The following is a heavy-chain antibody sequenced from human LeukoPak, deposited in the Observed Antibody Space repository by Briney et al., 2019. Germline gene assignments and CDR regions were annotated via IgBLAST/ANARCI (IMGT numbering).Heavy chain of an antibody. V-gene: IGHV4-38-2*02. CDR3: AREGGQWLVSSSRGVYYGMDV. Sequence: PSETLSLTCTVSGYSITSGYYWGWIRQPPGKGLEWIGSIYHSGGTYYNPSLKSRVTVSVDTSKNQFSLRLSSVTAADTAVYYCAREGGQWLVSSSRGVYYGMDVWGQGTTVTVSS. CDR1: GYSITSGYY. D-gene: IGHD6-19*01. J-gene: IGHJ6*02. CDR2: IYHSGGT.